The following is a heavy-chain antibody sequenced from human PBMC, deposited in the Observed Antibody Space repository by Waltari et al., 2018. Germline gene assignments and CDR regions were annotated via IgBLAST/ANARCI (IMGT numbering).Heavy chain of an antibody. CDR2: ISSSTSYI. D-gene: IGHD6-19*01. V-gene: IGHV3-21*01. Sequence: EVQLVESGGGLVKPGGSLRLSCAASGFTFSNYRINWVRQAPGKGLGWVSFISSSTSYINYADSVRGRFTISRDNARNSLYLQMNSLRADDTAVYYCARGDGSSGLDYWGQGILVTVSS. CDR3: ARGDGSSGLDY. CDR1: GFTFSNYR. J-gene: IGHJ4*02.